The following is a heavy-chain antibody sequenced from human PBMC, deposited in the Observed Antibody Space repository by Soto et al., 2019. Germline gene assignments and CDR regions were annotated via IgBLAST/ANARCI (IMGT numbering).Heavy chain of an antibody. CDR3: AKDQKGRGWRTLDS. Sequence: QVQMVESGGGVVQPGTSLRLSCVVTGLTFSGYGMHWVRQAPGKGLEWVADITYDGSSTYYADAVKGRFTVSRDNSKNILYLQMTSLRGDDTAMYYCAKDQKGRGWRTLDSWGQGTLVIVSS. CDR1: GLTFSGYG. D-gene: IGHD3-10*01. V-gene: IGHV3-30*18. J-gene: IGHJ4*02. CDR2: ITYDGSST.